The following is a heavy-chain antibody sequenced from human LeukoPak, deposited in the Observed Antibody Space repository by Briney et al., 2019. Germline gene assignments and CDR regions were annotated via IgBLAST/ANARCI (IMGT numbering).Heavy chain of an antibody. D-gene: IGHD2-2*01. J-gene: IGHJ6*03. CDR1: GGTFSSYA. V-gene: IGHV1-69*05. Sequence: ATVKVSCKASGGTFSSYAISWVRQAPGQGLEWMGGITPIFGTANYAQKFQGRVTITTDESTSTAYMELSSLRSEDTAVYYCARDESYCSSTSCYRDYYYMDVWGKGTTVTVSS. CDR3: ARDESYCSSTSCYRDYYYMDV. CDR2: ITPIFGTA.